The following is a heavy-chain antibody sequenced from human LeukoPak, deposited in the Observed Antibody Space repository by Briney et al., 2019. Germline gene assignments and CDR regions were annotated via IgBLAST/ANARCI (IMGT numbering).Heavy chain of an antibody. V-gene: IGHV1-18*01. CDR1: GYTFTSYG. J-gene: IGHJ4*02. D-gene: IGHD5-12*01. Sequence: ASVKVSCKASGYTFTSYGISWVRQAPGQGLEWMGWISAYNGNTNYAQKLQGRVTMTTDTSTSTAYMELRSLRSDDTAVYYCARDATPGEWWLRPYYFDYWGQGTLVTVSS. CDR3: ARDATPGEWWLRPYYFDY. CDR2: ISAYNGNT.